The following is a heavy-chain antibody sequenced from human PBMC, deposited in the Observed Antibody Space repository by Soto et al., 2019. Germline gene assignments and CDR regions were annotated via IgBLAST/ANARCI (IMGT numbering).Heavy chain of an antibody. CDR1: GYTFTSYA. D-gene: IGHD6-19*01. CDR2: INAGNGNT. V-gene: IGHV1-3*01. CDR3: ATPSQAVAGSAAFDY. J-gene: IGHJ4*02. Sequence: GASVKVSCKASGYTFTSYAMHWLRQSPGQRLEWMGWINAGNGNTKYSQKFQGRVTITRDTSASTAYMELSSLRSEDTAVYYCATPSQAVAGSAAFDYWGQGTLVTVSS.